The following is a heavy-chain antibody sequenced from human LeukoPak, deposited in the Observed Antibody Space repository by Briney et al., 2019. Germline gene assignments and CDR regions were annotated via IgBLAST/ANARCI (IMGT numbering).Heavy chain of an antibody. CDR3: AKVHSSSWYRFDY. CDR1: GFTFSSYA. D-gene: IGHD6-13*01. CDR2: ISGSGGST. Sequence: GGSLRLSCAASGFTFSSYAMSWVRQAPGKGLEWVSAISGSGGSTYYADSVKGRFTISRDNSKNTLYLLMNSLRAEDTAVYYCAKVHSSSWYRFDYWGQGTLVTVSS. J-gene: IGHJ4*02. V-gene: IGHV3-23*01.